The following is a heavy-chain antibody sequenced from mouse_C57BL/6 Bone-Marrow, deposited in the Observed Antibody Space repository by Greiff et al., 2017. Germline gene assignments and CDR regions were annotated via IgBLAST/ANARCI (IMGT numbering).Heavy chain of an antibody. CDR1: GYTFTSYW. D-gene: IGHD2-2*01. CDR2: IDPSDSYT. CDR3: ASEGLRFYWYFDV. J-gene: IGHJ1*03. Sequence: QVQLQQPGAELVMPGASVKLSCKASGYTFTSYWMHWVKQRPGQGLEWIGEIDPSDSYTNYNQKFKGKSTLTVDKSSSTAYMQLSSLTSEDSAVYYCASEGLRFYWYFDVWGTGTTVTVSS. V-gene: IGHV1-69*01.